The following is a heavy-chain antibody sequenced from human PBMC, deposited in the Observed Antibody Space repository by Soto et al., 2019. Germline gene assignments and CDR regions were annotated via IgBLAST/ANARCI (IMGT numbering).Heavy chain of an antibody. J-gene: IGHJ6*02. CDR2: IYPGDSDT. CDR1: GYSFTSYW. D-gene: IGHD3-3*01. V-gene: IGHV5-51*01. Sequence: GESLKISCKGSGYSFTSYWIGWVRQMPGKGLEWMGIIYPGDSDTRYSPSFQGQVTISADKSISTAYLQWSSLKASDTAMYYCATNDFWSGYYYYGMDVWGQGTTVTVSS. CDR3: ATNDFWSGYYYYGMDV.